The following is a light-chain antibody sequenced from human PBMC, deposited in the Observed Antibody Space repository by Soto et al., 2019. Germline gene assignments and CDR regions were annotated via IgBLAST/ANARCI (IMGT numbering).Light chain of an antibody. J-gene: IGKJ3*01. Sequence: AILMTQSPSTLSASAGDRVTITCRASQGISSCLAWYQQKPGKAPKLLIYDASTLQSGVPSRFSGSGSGTDSTLTISSLKSEDFATYYCQQYYSYPLTFGPGTKVDIK. V-gene: IGKV1-8*01. CDR2: DAS. CDR3: QQYYSYPLT. CDR1: QGISSC.